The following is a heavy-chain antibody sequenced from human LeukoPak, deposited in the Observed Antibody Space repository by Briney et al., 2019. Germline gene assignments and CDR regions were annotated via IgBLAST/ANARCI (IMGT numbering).Heavy chain of an antibody. D-gene: IGHD3-10*01. CDR3: ARGGVTMIRGPDY. CDR2: IWHSGST. V-gene: IGHV4-4*02. J-gene: IGHJ4*02. Sequence: SETLSLTCAVSGGSIYNDNWWSWVRQPPGKGLEWIGEIWHSGSTNYSPSLKSRVTILLDTSKNQFSLRLSSVTAADTAVYYCARGGVTMIRGPDYWGQGTLVTVSS. CDR1: GGSIYNDNW.